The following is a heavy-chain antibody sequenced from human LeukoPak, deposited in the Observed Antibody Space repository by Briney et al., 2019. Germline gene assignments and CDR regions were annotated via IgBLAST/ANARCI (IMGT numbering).Heavy chain of an antibody. Sequence: GGSLRLSCATSGFTFSDHYLDWVRQAPGKGLEWVGRSRNKDRSYTIEYAASVKGRFTISRDESKNSLYLQMNSLKTEDTGVYYCTLTEWKFKLGSWGQGTLVTVSS. CDR3: TLTEWKFKLGS. D-gene: IGHD3-3*01. J-gene: IGHJ5*02. CDR1: GFTFSDHY. V-gene: IGHV3-72*01. CDR2: SRNKDRSYTI.